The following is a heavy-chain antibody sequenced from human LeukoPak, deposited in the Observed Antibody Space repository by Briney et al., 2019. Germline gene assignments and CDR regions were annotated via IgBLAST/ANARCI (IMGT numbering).Heavy chain of an antibody. J-gene: IGHJ5*02. CDR1: GYSFTSYW. V-gene: IGHV5-51*01. CDR3: ARLAHYDILTGPYWFDP. D-gene: IGHD3-9*01. CDR2: IYPGDSDT. Sequence: GESLKISCKGSGYSFTSYWIGWVRQLPGKGLEWMGIIYPGDSDTRYSPSFQGQVTISADKSISTAYLQWSSLKASDTAMYYCARLAHYDILTGPYWFDPWGQGTLVTVSS.